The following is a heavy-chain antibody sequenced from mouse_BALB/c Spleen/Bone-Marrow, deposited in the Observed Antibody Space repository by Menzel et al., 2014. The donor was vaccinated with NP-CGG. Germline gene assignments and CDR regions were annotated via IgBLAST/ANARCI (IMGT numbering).Heavy chain of an antibody. CDR2: IYDYDIT. D-gene: IGHD1-1*02. Sequence: LEESGGRLVTPGTPLTLTCTVSRIDLSRQAMSWVRQAPGKVLEWIGIIYDYDITYYASWAKGRFTISKTSTTVDLKMTSPTTEDTATYFCARGGPGGWDSDLWGRGTLVTVSS. CDR1: RIDLSRQA. J-gene: IGHJ1*01. CDR3: ARGGPGGWDSDL. V-gene: IGHV5-6-5*01.